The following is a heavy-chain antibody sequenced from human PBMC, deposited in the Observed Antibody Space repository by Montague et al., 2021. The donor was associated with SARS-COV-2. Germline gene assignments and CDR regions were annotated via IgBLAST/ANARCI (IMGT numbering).Heavy chain of an antibody. CDR3: ARLVGGRETRFDP. CDR1: GGSISIYY. D-gene: IGHD3-10*01. J-gene: IGHJ5*02. V-gene: IGHV4-59*08. CDR2: IYYSGTA. Sequence: SETLSLTCTVSGGSISIYYWSWIRQPPGKGLARIGYIYYSGTANYNPSLKSRVTISVDTSKNQFSLKVRSVTAADTAVYYCARLVGGRETRFDPWGQGTLVTVYS.